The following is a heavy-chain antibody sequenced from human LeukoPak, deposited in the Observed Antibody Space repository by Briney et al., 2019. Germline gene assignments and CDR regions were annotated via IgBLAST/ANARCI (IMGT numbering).Heavy chain of an antibody. Sequence: PGRSLRLSCAASGFTFDDYAMHWVRQAPGEGLEWVSGISWNSGSIGYADSVKGRFTISRDNAKDSLYLQMNSLRAEDTALYYCAKDNLYNWNDSYFDYWGQGTLVTVSS. D-gene: IGHD1-1*01. V-gene: IGHV3-9*01. J-gene: IGHJ4*02. CDR2: ISWNSGSI. CDR1: GFTFDDYA. CDR3: AKDNLYNWNDSYFDY.